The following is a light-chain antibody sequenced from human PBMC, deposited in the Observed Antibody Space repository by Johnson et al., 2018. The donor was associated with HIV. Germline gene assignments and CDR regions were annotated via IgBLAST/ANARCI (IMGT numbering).Light chain of an antibody. Sequence: QSVLTQPPSVSAAPGQRVTISCSGSSSNIGNNYVSWYQHLPGTAPKLLIYDNDKRPSGIPDLFSGSKSGTSATLGITGLQTGDEADYYCGTWDSSLSAHYVFGTGTKVTVL. CDR1: SSNIGNNY. CDR2: DND. J-gene: IGLJ1*01. V-gene: IGLV1-51*01. CDR3: GTWDSSLSAHYV.